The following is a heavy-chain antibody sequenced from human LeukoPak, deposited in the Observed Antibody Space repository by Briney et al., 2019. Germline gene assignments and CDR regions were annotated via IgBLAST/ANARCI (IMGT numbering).Heavy chain of an antibody. CDR3: ARKDSAGDYFDY. D-gene: IGHD2-15*01. J-gene: IGHJ4*02. Sequence: GGSLRLSCAASGFTFSSYEMNWVRQAPGKGLEWVSYISSSCSTIYYADSVNGRFTTSRDNAKNSLYLQMNSLRAEDTAVYYCARKDSAGDYFDYWGQGTLVTVSS. V-gene: IGHV3-48*03. CDR2: ISSSCSTI. CDR1: GFTFSSYE.